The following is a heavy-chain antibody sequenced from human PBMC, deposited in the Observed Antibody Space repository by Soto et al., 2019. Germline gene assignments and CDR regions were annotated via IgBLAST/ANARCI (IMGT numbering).Heavy chain of an antibody. J-gene: IGHJ6*02. CDR1: GFTFSSFV. CDR3: VRDNRGYCSGGSCYTPYYYYGMYL. D-gene: IGHD2-15*01. Sequence: PGGSLRLSCAASGFTFSSFVMHWVRQAPGKGLEWVAALSLDGSNKNYADSVKGRFTISRDNSKSTLYLQMNSLTIEDTAVYYCVRDNRGYCSGGSCYTPYYYYGMYLWGQGT. V-gene: IGHV3-30*04. CDR2: LSLDGSNK.